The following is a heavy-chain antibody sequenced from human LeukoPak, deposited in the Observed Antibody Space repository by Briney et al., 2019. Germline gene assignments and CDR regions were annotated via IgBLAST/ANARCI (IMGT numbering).Heavy chain of an antibody. CDR3: AKDSLAYYYDSSGYVDY. CDR2: ISWNSGSI. Sequence: PGGSLRLSCAASGFTFDDYAMHRVRQAPGKGLGWVSGISWNSGSIGYADSVKGRFTISRDNAKNSLYLQMNSLRAEDTALYYCAKDSLAYYYDSSGYVDYWGQGTLVTVSS. D-gene: IGHD3-22*01. CDR1: GFTFDDYA. J-gene: IGHJ4*02. V-gene: IGHV3-9*01.